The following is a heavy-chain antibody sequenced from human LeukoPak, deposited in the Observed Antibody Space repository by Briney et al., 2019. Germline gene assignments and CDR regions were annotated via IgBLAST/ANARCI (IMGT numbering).Heavy chain of an antibody. J-gene: IGHJ4*02. Sequence: PGGSLRLSCAASGFTLTDYYMSWIRQAPGKGLEWVSYISSSGDTIYYADSVRGRFTISRDNAKNSLYLQMNSLRAEDTAVYYCATNDGYNYYFDYWGQGTLVTVSS. CDR1: GFTLTDYY. V-gene: IGHV3-11*01. CDR2: ISSSGDTI. D-gene: IGHD5-24*01. CDR3: ATNDGYNYYFDY.